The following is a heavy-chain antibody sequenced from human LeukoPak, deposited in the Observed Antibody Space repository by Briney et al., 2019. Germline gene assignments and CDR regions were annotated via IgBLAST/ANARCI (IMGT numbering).Heavy chain of an antibody. J-gene: IGHJ6*04. CDR3: ARFSGSGSYHYYGMDV. Sequence: ASVKVSCKASGYTFTSYYMHWVRQAPGQGLEWMGIINPSGGSTSYAQKFQGRVTMTRDTSTSTVYMELGSLRSEDTAVYYCARFSGSGSYHYYGMDVWGKGTTVTVSS. D-gene: IGHD3-10*01. CDR1: GYTFTSYY. V-gene: IGHV1-46*01. CDR2: INPSGGST.